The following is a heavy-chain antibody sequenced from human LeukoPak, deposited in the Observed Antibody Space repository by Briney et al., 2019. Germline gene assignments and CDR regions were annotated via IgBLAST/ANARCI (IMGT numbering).Heavy chain of an antibody. V-gene: IGHV1-69*04. D-gene: IGHD3-22*01. CDR3: ARDLDYYDSSGSDY. CDR1: GGTFSSYA. J-gene: IGHJ4*02. CDR2: IILILGIA. Sequence: GSSVKVSCKASGGTFSSYAISWVRQAPGQGLEWMGRIILILGIANYAQKFQGRVTITADKSTSTAYMELSSLRSEDTAVYYCARDLDYYDSSGSDYWGQGTLVTVSS.